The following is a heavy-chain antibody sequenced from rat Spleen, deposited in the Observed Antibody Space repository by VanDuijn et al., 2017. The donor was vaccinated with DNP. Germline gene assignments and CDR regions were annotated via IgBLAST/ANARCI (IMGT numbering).Heavy chain of an antibody. D-gene: IGHD1-6*01. CDR1: GFTFSDYN. CDR2: ISYDGSST. V-gene: IGHV5-7*01. J-gene: IGHJ2*01. Sequence: EVQLVESGGGLVQPGRSLKLSCAASGFTFSDYNMAWVRQAPKKGLEWVATISYDGSSTYYRDSVKGRFTISRDNAKSTQYLQMDSLRSEDTATYYCAREGLILRSFDYWGQGVMVTVSS. CDR3: AREGLILRSFDY.